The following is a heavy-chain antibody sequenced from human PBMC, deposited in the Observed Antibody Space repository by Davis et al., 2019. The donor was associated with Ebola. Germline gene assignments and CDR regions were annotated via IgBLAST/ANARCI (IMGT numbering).Heavy chain of an antibody. CDR2: IYYTGST. CDR1: GGSISSSYYY. J-gene: IGHJ5*02. Sequence: MPSETLSPTCTVSGGSISSSYYYWSWIRQPPGKGLEWIGYIYYTGSTYYNPSLKSRVTISVDTSKNQFSLKLSSVTAADTAVYYCARGTYYDFWGSWFDPWGQGTLVTVSS. V-gene: IGHV4-30-4*01. D-gene: IGHD3-3*01. CDR3: ARGTYYDFWGSWFDP.